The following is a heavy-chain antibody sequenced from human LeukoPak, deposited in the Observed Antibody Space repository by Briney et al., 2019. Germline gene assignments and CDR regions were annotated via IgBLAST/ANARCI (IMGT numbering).Heavy chain of an antibody. V-gene: IGHV4-39*01. J-gene: IGHJ4*02. Sequence: SETLSLTCTVSGGSISSSSYYWGWVRQPPGKGLEWIGSIYYSGSTYYNPSLKSRVTISVDTSKNQFSLKLTSVTAADTAVYYCASLASVAVEKPFDYWGQGTLVTVSS. D-gene: IGHD2-15*01. CDR1: GGSISSSSYY. CDR2: IYYSGST. CDR3: ASLASVAVEKPFDY.